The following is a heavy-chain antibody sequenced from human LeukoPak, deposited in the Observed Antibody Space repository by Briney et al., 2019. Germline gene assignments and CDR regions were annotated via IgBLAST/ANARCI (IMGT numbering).Heavy chain of an antibody. CDR1: GVSISSYY. D-gene: IGHD7-27*01. CDR2: IYYSGRS. J-gene: IGHJ2*01. CDR3: ARLRTWGSEWYLDL. Sequence: KASDTLSLTCTVSGVSISSYYWTWIRQPPGQGLEWFGYIYYSGRSKYNHSLKSRVTISVDTSKTQFTLNLSSLTAADTAVYYCARLRTWGSEWYLDLWGRGTLVTVSS. V-gene: IGHV4-59*01.